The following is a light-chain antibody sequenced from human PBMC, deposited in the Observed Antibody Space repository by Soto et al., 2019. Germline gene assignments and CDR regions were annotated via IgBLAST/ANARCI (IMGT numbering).Light chain of an antibody. CDR2: EVN. CDR1: SSDVGGYNY. CDR3: SSYAGSNNYV. J-gene: IGLJ1*01. V-gene: IGLV2-8*01. Sequence: QSALTQPPSASGSPGQSVAISCTGTSSDVGGYNYVSWYQLHPGKAPKLMLYEVNLRPSGVPDRFSGSKSGNTASLTVSGLRAEDEADYYCSSYAGSNNYVFGTGTKLTVL.